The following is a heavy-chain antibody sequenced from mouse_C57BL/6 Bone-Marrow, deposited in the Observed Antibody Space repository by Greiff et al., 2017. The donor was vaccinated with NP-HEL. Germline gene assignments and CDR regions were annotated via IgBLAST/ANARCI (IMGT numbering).Heavy chain of an antibody. Sequence: VQLQQSGPELVKPGASVKISCKASGYAFSSSWMNWVKQRPGKGLEWIGRIYPGDGDTNYNGKFKGKATLTADKSSSTAYMQLSSLTSEDSAVYFCAREGGLSYFDYWGQGTTLTVSS. V-gene: IGHV1-82*01. J-gene: IGHJ2*01. CDR3: AREGGLSYFDY. CDR1: GYAFSSSW. D-gene: IGHD3-1*01. CDR2: IYPGDGDT.